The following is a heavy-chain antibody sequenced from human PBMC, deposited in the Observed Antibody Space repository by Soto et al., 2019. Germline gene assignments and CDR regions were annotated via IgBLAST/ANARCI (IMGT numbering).Heavy chain of an antibody. J-gene: IGHJ4*02. Sequence: EVQLLESGGGLLQPGGSLRLSCAASGFTFNNYAMSWARQAPGKGLEWVSSINNGGDNIYYADSVKGRFTISRDNSKSTLYLQMNSLRAEDTAVYYCAKTFLARYCSSSICYDPADYFDYWGQGTLVTVSS. CDR2: INNGGDNI. CDR3: AKTFLARYCSSSICYDPADYFDY. D-gene: IGHD2-2*01. V-gene: IGHV3-23*01. CDR1: GFTFNNYA.